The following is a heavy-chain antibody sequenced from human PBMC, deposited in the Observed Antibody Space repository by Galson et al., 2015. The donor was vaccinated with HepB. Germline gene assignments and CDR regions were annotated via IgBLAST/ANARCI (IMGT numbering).Heavy chain of an antibody. D-gene: IGHD6-13*01. CDR1: GYTFTSYG. CDR2: ISAYNGNT. V-gene: IGHV1-18*01. J-gene: IGHJ6*03. Sequence: SVKVSCKASGYTFTSYGISWVRQAPGQGLEWMGWISAYNGNTNYAQKLQGRVTMTTDTSTSTAYMELRSLRSDDTAVYYCARVSDAAAGPFYYYYHMDVWGKGTTVTVSS. CDR3: ARVSDAAAGPFYYYYHMDV.